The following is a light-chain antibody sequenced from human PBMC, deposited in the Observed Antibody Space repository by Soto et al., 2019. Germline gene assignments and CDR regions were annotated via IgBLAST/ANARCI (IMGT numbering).Light chain of an antibody. Sequence: IQMTQSPSPLSASIGDRVPITCRASQSITTFLAWYQQKPGKAPQSLIYDASKLEPGVPSRLSGGGSVTVFTLTISSLQPDDFASYYCQRDSTIPLTFGGGTRVEIK. V-gene: IGKV1-5*01. CDR1: QSITTF. J-gene: IGKJ4*01. CDR2: DAS. CDR3: QRDSTIPLT.